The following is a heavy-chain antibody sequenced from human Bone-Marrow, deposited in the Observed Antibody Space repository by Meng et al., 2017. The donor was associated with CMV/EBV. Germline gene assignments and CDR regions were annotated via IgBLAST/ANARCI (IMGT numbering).Heavy chain of an antibody. CDR2: ISYDGSNK. CDR1: GFTFSSYA. D-gene: IGHD3-3*01. Sequence: GESLKISCAASGFTFSSYAMHWVRQTPGKGLEWVAVISYDGSNKYYADSMKGRFTISRDNSKNTLYLQMNSLRAEDMAVYYCARGWVGGRPDELHYYYGMDVWGRGTTVTVSS. J-gene: IGHJ6*02. CDR3: ARGWVGGRPDELHYYYGMDV. V-gene: IGHV3-30*04.